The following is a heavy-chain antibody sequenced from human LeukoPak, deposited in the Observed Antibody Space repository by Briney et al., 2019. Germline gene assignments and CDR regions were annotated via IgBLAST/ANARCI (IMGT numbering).Heavy chain of an antibody. CDR2: IAPNSGDT. CDR1: GYTFTDYY. Sequence: ASVKVSCKASGYTFTDYYMHWVRQAPGQGLEWMGWIAPNSGDTNYEQKFQGRVTMTRDTSISTAYMELSRLKSDDTAVYYCARDIGSAWYWIGGNYWGQGTLVTVSS. V-gene: IGHV1-2*02. D-gene: IGHD6-19*01. CDR3: ARDIGSAWYWIGGNY. J-gene: IGHJ4*02.